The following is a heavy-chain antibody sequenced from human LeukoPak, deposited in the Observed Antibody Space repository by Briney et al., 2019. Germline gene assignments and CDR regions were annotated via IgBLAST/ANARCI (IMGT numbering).Heavy chain of an antibody. CDR3: ARRGPGYDILTGYTGAFDI. V-gene: IGHV4-4*02. CDR2: INHSGNT. CDR1: GGSISSSNW. J-gene: IGHJ3*02. D-gene: IGHD3-9*01. Sequence: SGTLSLTCAVSGGSISSSNWWSWVRQPPGKGLEWIGEINHSGNTNSNPSLKSRVTMSVDTSKNQFSLKLSSLTAADTAMYYCARRGPGYDILTGYTGAFDIWGQGTMVTVSS.